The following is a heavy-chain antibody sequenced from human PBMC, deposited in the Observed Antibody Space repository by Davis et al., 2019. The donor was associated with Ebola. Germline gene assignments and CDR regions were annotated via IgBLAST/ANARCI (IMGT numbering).Heavy chain of an antibody. CDR3: ARGQQLTPDY. V-gene: IGHV1-8*02. Sequence: AASVKVSCKASGYTFTSYGISWVRQAPGQGLEWMGWMNPNSGNTGYAQKFQGRVSMTRNTSISTAYMELSSLRSEDTAVYYCARGQQLTPDYWGQGTLVTVSS. CDR1: GYTFTSYG. J-gene: IGHJ4*02. D-gene: IGHD4-23*01. CDR2: MNPNSGNT.